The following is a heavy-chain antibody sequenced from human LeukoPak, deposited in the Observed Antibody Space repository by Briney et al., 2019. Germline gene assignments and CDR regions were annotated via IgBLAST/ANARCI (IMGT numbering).Heavy chain of an antibody. CDR2: IYHSGST. D-gene: IGHD4-17*01. CDR3: ARGVGDYGNYYYYMDV. Sequence: PSETLSLTCTVSGYSISSGYCWGWIRQPPGKGLEWIGSIYHSGSTYYNPSLKSRVTISVDTSKNQFSLKLSSVTAADTAVYYCARGVGDYGNYYYYMDVWGKGTTVTVSS. J-gene: IGHJ6*03. V-gene: IGHV4-38-2*02. CDR1: GYSISSGYC.